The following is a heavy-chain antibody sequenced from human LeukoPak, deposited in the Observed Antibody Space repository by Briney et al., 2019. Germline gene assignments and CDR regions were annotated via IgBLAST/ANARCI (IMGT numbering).Heavy chain of an antibody. CDR3: ARDKSSSWYRGGAFDI. CDR1: VFTFSDYD. CDR2: ISSGSTI. V-gene: IGHV3-11*01. Sequence: GGSLRPSCAASVFTFSDYDMRWIRQALWKGREWVSYISSGSTIYYAASVKGRFTISRDNAKNSLYLQMNSLRAEDTAVYYCARDKSSSWYRGGAFDIWGQGTMVTVSS. D-gene: IGHD6-13*01. J-gene: IGHJ3*02.